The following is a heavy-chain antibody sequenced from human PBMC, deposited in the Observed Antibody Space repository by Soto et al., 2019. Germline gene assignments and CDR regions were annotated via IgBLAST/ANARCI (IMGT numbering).Heavy chain of an antibody. CDR3: ATNSGPETLVS. CDR2: IKEDGSEE. D-gene: IGHD1-1*01. Sequence: EVQLVESGGGLVQPGGSLRLSCAASGFTFTSRWMNWVRQAPGKGLEWVANIKEDGSEENCGDSVKGRFTIARDNAKHSLCLQINTLSAGAPAVYFCATNSGPETLVSWGQGTLVTVSS. CDR1: GFTFTSRW. V-gene: IGHV3-7*01. J-gene: IGHJ5*02.